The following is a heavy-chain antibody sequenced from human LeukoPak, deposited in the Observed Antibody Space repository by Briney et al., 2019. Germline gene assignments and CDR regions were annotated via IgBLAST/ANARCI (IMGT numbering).Heavy chain of an antibody. CDR2: ISSSSSYI. Sequence: GGSLRLSRAASGFTFSSYSMNWVRQAPGKGLEWVSSISSSSSYIYYADSVKGRFTISRDNAKNSLYLQMNSLRAEDTAVYYCAREAHDSSGVDYWGQGTLVTVSS. D-gene: IGHD3-22*01. J-gene: IGHJ4*02. CDR3: AREAHDSSGVDY. V-gene: IGHV3-21*01. CDR1: GFTFSSYS.